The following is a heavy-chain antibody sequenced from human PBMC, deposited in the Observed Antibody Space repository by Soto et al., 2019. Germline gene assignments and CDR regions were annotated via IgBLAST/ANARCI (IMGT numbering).Heavy chain of an antibody. D-gene: IGHD3-22*01. Sequence: GGSLRLSCASSGFTFSDYYMSWIRQAPWKGLEWVSYISSSGSIIYYADSVQGRFTISRDNAKNSLYLQMNSLRAEDTAVYYCARDQGYYDSSGYFDFWGQGTLVTVSS. CDR2: ISSSGSII. V-gene: IGHV3-11*01. CDR1: GFTFSDYY. CDR3: ARDQGYYDSSGYFDF. J-gene: IGHJ4*02.